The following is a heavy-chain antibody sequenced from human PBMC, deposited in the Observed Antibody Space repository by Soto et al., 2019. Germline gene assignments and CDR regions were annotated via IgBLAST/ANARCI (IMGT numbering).Heavy chain of an antibody. CDR2: IWYDGSNK. D-gene: IGHD5-12*01. J-gene: IGHJ6*02. Sequence: GGSLRLSCAASGFTFSSYGMHWVRQAPGKGLEWVAVIWYDGSNKYYADSVKGRFTISRDNSKNTLYLQMNSLRAEDTAVYYCARDPLPNLRGYSGYPPHYYGMDVWGQGTTVTVSS. CDR3: ARDPLPNLRGYSGYPPHYYGMDV. CDR1: GFTFSSYG. V-gene: IGHV3-33*01.